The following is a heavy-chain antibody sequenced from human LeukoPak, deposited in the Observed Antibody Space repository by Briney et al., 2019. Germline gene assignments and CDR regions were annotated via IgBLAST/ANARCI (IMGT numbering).Heavy chain of an antibody. J-gene: IGHJ6*02. CDR1: GGSISSGSYY. CDR3: ARETQYCSGGSCYDYYYYYGTDV. V-gene: IGHV4-61*02. Sequence: PSETLSLTCTVSGGSISSGSYYWSWIRQPAGKGLEWIGRIYTSGSTNYNPSLKSRVTISVDTSKNQFSLKLSSVTAADTAVYYCARETQYCSGGSCYDYYYYYGTDVWGQGTTVTVSS. D-gene: IGHD2-15*01. CDR2: IYTSGST.